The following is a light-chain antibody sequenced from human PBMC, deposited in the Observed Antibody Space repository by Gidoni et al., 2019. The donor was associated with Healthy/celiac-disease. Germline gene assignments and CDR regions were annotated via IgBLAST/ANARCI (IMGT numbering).Light chain of an antibody. J-gene: IGKJ1*01. CDR2: SAS. V-gene: IGKV1-39*01. CDR1: QSIRSY. Sequence: DIQMTQSPSSLSASVGDRVTITCRASQSIRSYLNWYQQKPGKAPKLLIYSASSLQSGVPSRFSGSGSGTDFTLTISSLQPEDFATYYCQQSYSTPPWTCGQGTKVEIK. CDR3: QQSYSTPPWT.